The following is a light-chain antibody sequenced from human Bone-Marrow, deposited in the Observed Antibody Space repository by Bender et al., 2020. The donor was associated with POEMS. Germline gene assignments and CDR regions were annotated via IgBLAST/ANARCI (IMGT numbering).Light chain of an antibody. CDR2: KDT. V-gene: IGLV3-25*03. CDR1: ALAKQY. Sequence: SSELTQPPSVSVSPGQTARITCSGDALAKQYTYWYRQKPGQAPFLLIFKDTERPSGIPERFSGSSSGTTVTLTITGVQAEDEADYYCQSPDTSGPWVFGGGTKLTVL. CDR3: QSPDTSGPWV. J-gene: IGLJ3*02.